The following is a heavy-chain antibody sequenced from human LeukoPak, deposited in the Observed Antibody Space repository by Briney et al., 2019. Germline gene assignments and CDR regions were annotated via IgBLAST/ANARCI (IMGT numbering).Heavy chain of an antibody. D-gene: IGHD6-19*01. CDR3: ARGGHSSNYYYYYMDV. CDR2: FYTSGST. CDR1: GGSISSGSYY. V-gene: IGHV4-61*02. Sequence: SETLSLTCTVSGGSISSGSYYWSWIRQPAGKGLEWIGRFYTSGSTNYNPSLKSRVTISVDTSKNQFSLKLSSVTAADTAVYYCARGGHSSNYYYYYMDVWGKGTTVTVSS. J-gene: IGHJ6*03.